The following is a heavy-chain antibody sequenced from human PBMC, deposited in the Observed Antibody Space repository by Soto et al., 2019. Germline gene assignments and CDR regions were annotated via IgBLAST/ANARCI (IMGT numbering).Heavy chain of an antibody. J-gene: IGHJ4*02. V-gene: IGHV3-21*01. CDR1: GFTFSSYS. CDR2: ISSSSSYI. Sequence: EVQLVESGGGLVKPGGSLRLSCAASGFTFSSYSMNWVRQAPGKGLEWVSSISSSSSYIYYADSVKSRFTISRDNAKNSLYLQMNSLRAEDTAVYYCARDSAVVTAMNLDYWGQGTLVTVSS. CDR3: ARDSAVVTAMNLDY. D-gene: IGHD2-21*02.